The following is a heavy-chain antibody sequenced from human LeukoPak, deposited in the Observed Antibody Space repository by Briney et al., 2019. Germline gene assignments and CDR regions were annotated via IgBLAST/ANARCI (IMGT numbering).Heavy chain of an antibody. D-gene: IGHD6-13*01. CDR1: GFTFSGSS. J-gene: IGHJ4*02. V-gene: IGHV3-73*01. CDR3: TTIAVAADY. Sequence: GGSLRLSCAASGFTFSGSSIHWVRQPSGKGLEWVGRIRSKANNYATAHAASVMGRFTISRDDSKSTAYLQMNSLKTEDTAMYYCTTIAVAADYWGQGTLVTVSS. CDR2: IRSKANNYAT.